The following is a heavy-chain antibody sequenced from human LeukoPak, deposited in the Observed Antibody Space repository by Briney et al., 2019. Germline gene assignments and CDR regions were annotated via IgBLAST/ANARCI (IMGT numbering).Heavy chain of an antibody. CDR2: INSDGSST. D-gene: IGHD3-9*01. V-gene: IGHV3-74*01. Sequence: GGSPRLSCAASGFTFSSYWMHWVRQAPGKGLVWVSRINSDGSSTSYADSVKGRFTISRDNAKNTLYLQMNSLRAEDTAVYYCARAPTYTYYDILTGYYGIVDYFDYWGQGTLVTVSS. J-gene: IGHJ4*02. CDR1: GFTFSSYW. CDR3: ARAPTYTYYDILTGYYGIVDYFDY.